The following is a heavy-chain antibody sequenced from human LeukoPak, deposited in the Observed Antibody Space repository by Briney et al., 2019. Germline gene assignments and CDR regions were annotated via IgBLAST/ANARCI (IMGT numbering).Heavy chain of an antibody. CDR1: GFTFSSYA. CDR3: ARGRDCSGGSCYSDFDY. V-gene: IGHV3-30*04. CDR2: ISYDGSNK. D-gene: IGHD2-15*01. Sequence: GGSLRLSCAASGFTFSSYAMHWVRQAPGKGLEWVAVISYDGSNKYYADSVKGRFTISRDNSKNTLYLQMNSLRAEDTAVYYCARGRDCSGGSCYSDFDYWGQGTLVTVSS. J-gene: IGHJ4*02.